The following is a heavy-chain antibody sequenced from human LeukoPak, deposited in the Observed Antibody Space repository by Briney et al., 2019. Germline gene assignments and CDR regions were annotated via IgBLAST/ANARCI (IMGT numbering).Heavy chain of an antibody. D-gene: IGHD3-10*01. J-gene: IGHJ4*02. CDR2: IYSGGTT. Sequence: PGGSLRLSCAASGFTVSSNYMSWVRQAPGKVLEWVSVIYSGGTTYYADSVKGRFTISRDNSKNTLYLQMNSLRAEDTAVYYCARDSYYGSGSYYRYTFDYWGQGTLVTVSS. V-gene: IGHV3-53*01. CDR1: GFTVSSNY. CDR3: ARDSYYGSGSYYRYTFDY.